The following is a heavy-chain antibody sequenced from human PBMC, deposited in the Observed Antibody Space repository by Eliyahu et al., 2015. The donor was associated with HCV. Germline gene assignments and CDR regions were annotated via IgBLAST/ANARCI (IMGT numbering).Heavy chain of an antibody. V-gene: IGHV2-70*15. D-gene: IGHD6-13*01. J-gene: IGHJ3*02. Sequence: QVTLRESGXALVKPTQTLTLTCTYSGFSLSTSGMCVSWIRQPPGKALEWLXRIDWDDDKYYSTSLKTRLTISKDTSKNQVVLTMTNMDPVDTATYYCARIRDAAAAGAGGNAFDIWGQGTMVTVSS. CDR1: GFSLSTSGMC. CDR3: ARIRDAAAAGAGGNAFDI. CDR2: IDWDDDK.